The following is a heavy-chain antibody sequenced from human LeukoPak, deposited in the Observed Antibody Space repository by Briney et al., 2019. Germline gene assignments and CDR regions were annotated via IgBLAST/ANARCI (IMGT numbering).Heavy chain of an antibody. D-gene: IGHD3-10*01. Sequence: SVKVSCKASGYTFFNYGITWVRQAPGQGLEWMGNIIPTFGTANYSQRFQGRVTVTADESTGTAYMELSSLRSEDTAVYYCAREDGSGSYYMNWFDPWGQGTLVTVSS. CDR1: GYTFFNYG. CDR2: IIPTFGTA. V-gene: IGHV1-69*13. J-gene: IGHJ5*02. CDR3: AREDGSGSYYMNWFDP.